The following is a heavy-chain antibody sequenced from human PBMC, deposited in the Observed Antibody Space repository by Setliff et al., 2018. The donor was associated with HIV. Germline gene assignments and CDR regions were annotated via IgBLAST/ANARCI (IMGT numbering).Heavy chain of an antibody. CDR3: ARGEDTMIVVV. J-gene: IGHJ4*02. CDR1: SYSISSGYY. Sequence: PSETLSLTCAVSSYSISSGYYWGWIRQPPGKGLEWIGSVFHSGDTYYNPSLKSRVTISVDTSKNQFSLKLSSVTAADTAVYYCARGEDTMIVVVWGQGTLVTVSS. D-gene: IGHD3-22*01. V-gene: IGHV4-38-2*01. CDR2: VFHSGDT.